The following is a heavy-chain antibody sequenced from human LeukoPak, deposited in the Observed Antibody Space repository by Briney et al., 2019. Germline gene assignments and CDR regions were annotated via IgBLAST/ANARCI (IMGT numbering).Heavy chain of an antibody. V-gene: IGHV4-61*02. CDR3: ATGGYLTLFDY. J-gene: IGHJ4*02. CDR1: GGSISSGSYY. Sequence: SETLSLTCTVSGGSISSGSYYWSWIRQPAGKGLEWIGRIYTSGSTNYNPSLKSRVTISVDTSKNQFSLKLSSVTAADTAVYYCATGGYLTLFDYWGQGTLVTVPS. D-gene: IGHD3-16*01. CDR2: IYTSGST.